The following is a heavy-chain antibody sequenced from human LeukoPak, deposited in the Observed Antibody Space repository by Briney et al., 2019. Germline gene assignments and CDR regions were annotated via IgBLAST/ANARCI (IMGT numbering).Heavy chain of an antibody. D-gene: IGHD3-10*01. V-gene: IGHV4-4*02. CDR2: IYHSGST. J-gene: IGHJ4*02. CDR3: ARVPYSYGSGSYYEGVTDY. CDR1: GGSISSSNW. Sequence: SETLSLTCAVSGGSISSSNWWSWVRQPPGKGLEWIGEIYHSGSTNYNPSLKNRVTISVDKSKNQFSLKLSSVTAADTAVYYCARVPYSYGSGSYYEGVTDYWGQGTLVTVSS.